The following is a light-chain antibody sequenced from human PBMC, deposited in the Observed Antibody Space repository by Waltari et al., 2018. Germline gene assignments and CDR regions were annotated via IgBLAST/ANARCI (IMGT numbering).Light chain of an antibody. Sequence: EVVLTQSPGTLSLSPGERATLSCRASQSVSRSRIAWYLHRPGQAPRLLIYGASGRATGIPDRCSGGGSGTDFSLTISRVEPEDFAVYYCQQFGSSVMYTFGQGTKLEIK. CDR2: GAS. V-gene: IGKV3-20*01. CDR1: QSVSRSR. J-gene: IGKJ2*01. CDR3: QQFGSSVMYT.